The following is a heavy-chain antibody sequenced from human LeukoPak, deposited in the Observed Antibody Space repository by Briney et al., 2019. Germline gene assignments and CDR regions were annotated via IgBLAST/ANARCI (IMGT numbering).Heavy chain of an antibody. V-gene: IGHV4-31*03. CDR1: GGSISSGGYY. CDR2: IYYSGST. CDR3: ARGTYYYDSSGSPYFDY. J-gene: IGHJ4*02. D-gene: IGHD3-22*01. Sequence: SQTLSLTCTVSGGSISSGGYYWSWIRQHPGKGLEWIGYIYYSGSTCYNPSLKSRVTISVDTSKNQFSLKLSSVTAADTAVYYCARGTYYYDSSGSPYFDYWGQGTLVTVSS.